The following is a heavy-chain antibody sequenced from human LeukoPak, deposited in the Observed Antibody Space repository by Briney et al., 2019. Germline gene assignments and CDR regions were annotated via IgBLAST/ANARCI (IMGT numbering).Heavy chain of an antibody. J-gene: IGHJ4*02. D-gene: IGHD1-26*01. CDR1: GGTFSSHA. CDR2: IIPIFGTA. CDR3: ARIGMVGATSLSYLDY. V-gene: IGHV1-69*13. Sequence: SVKVSCKASGGTFSSHAISWMRQAPGQGLEWMGGIIPIFGTANYAQKFQGRVTITADESTSTAYMELSSLRSEDTAVYYCARIGMVGATSLSYLDYWGQGTLVTVSS.